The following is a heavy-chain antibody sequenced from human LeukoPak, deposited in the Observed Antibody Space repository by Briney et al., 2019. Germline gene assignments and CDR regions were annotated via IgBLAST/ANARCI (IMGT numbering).Heavy chain of an antibody. CDR1: GYTFSSSD. D-gene: IGHD3-3*01. Sequence: GASVKLSCKASGYTFSSSDINWVRQATGQGLEWMGWMNPNSGHTGYAQKFQGRITFTRNTPISTAYMELSSLRPEDTAVYFCARGVDYALWSDSSYQFYYMDVWGKGATVTVSS. V-gene: IGHV1-8*03. CDR3: ARGVDYALWSDSSYQFYYMDV. CDR2: MNPNSGHT. J-gene: IGHJ6*03.